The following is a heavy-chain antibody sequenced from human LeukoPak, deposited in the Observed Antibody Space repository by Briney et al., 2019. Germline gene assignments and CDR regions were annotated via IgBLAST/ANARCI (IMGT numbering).Heavy chain of an antibody. V-gene: IGHV3-7*01. CDR2: IKQDGSER. CDR3: ARAGSHWHYVY. D-gene: IGHD3-10*01. CDR1: GFTFSGFS. J-gene: IGHJ4*02. Sequence: GGSLRLSCAASGFTFSGFSMSWVRQSPTKGLEWVANIKQDGSERYYVDSVKGRFTISRDNAKNSLSLQMNNLRVEDTAVYYCARAGSHWHYVYWGQGTVVTVS.